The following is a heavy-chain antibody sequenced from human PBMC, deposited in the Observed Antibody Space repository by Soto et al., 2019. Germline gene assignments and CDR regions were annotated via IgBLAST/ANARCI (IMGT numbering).Heavy chain of an antibody. V-gene: IGHV4-34*02. CDR1: GGSLSGYW. D-gene: IGHD2-2*01. CDR3: ARAGFSRPYDAFDI. J-gene: IGHJ3*02. Sequence: QVQLQQWGAGLLKPSETLSLTCGVFGGSLSGYWWSWIRQPPGKGLEWIGEIDASGGTNYNPSFKSRVTISVDTSKNPFSLKLPSLIAADTAVYFCARAGFSRPYDAFDIWGQGTMVSVSS. CDR2: IDASGGT.